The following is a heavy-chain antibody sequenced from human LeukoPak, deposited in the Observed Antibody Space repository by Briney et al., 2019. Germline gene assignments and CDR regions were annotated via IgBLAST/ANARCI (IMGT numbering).Heavy chain of an antibody. CDR3: ARGRVGGTSWFDP. J-gene: IGHJ5*02. D-gene: IGHD1-1*01. V-gene: IGHV1-3*01. Sequence: GASVKVSCKASGYSFTSYAMHWVRQAPGQRLEWMGWINAGNGNTKYSQKFQGRVTITRDTSASTAYMELSSLRSEDTAVYYCARGRVGGTSWFDPWGQGTPVTVSS. CDR1: GYSFTSYA. CDR2: INAGNGNT.